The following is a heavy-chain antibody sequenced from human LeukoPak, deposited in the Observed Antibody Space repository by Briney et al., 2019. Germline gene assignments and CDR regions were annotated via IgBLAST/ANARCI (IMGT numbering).Heavy chain of an antibody. V-gene: IGHV1-2*02. J-gene: IGHJ4*02. D-gene: IGHD3-3*01. CDR1: GYTFTGYY. CDR3: ARDSGYYATSSHFQDY. Sequence: GASVKVSCKASGYTFTGYYIHWVRQAPGQGLEWMGWIIPKSGGTNYAQKFQGRVTMTRDTSISTAYMELARLRSDDTAVYFCARDSGYYATSSHFQDYWGQGTLVTVSS. CDR2: IIPKSGGT.